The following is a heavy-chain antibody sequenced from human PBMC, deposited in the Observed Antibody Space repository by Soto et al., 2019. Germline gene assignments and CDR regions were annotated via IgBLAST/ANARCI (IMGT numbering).Heavy chain of an antibody. D-gene: IGHD5-18*01. CDR3: ARDQRGDSYGYVLCY. J-gene: IGHJ4*02. Sequence: GVLRLSCAASGFTFSSYSMNWVRQAPGKGLEWVSSISSSSSYIYYADSVKGRFTISRDNAKNSLYLQMNSLRAEDTAVYYCARDQRGDSYGYVLCYWGRGSLVLVSS. CDR2: ISSSSSYI. V-gene: IGHV3-21*01. CDR1: GFTFSSYS.